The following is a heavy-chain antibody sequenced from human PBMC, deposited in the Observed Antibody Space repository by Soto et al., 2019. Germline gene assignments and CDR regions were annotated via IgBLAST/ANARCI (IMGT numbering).Heavy chain of an antibody. Sequence: GASVKVSCKASGYTFTSYDINWVRQATGQGPEWMGWMNPNSGNTGYAQKFQGRVTMTRNTSISTAYMELSSLRSEDTAVYYCARGPIHCSGGSCYSYYFDYWGQGTLVTVSS. J-gene: IGHJ4*02. V-gene: IGHV1-8*01. CDR2: MNPNSGNT. CDR1: GYTFTSYD. CDR3: ARGPIHCSGGSCYSYYFDY. D-gene: IGHD2-15*01.